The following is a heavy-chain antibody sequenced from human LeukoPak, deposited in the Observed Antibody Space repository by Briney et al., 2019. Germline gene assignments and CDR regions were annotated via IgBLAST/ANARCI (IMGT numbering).Heavy chain of an antibody. Sequence: TETLSLTCTVSGGSISSYYWSWIRQSPGKGLEWIGYIYYSGSTNYNPSLKSRVTISVDTSKNQFSLKLSSVTAADTAVYYCARVPVAGYWYFDLWGRGTPVTVSS. CDR1: GGSISSYY. D-gene: IGHD6-19*01. J-gene: IGHJ2*01. CDR3: ARVPVAGYWYFDL. V-gene: IGHV4-59*01. CDR2: IYYSGST.